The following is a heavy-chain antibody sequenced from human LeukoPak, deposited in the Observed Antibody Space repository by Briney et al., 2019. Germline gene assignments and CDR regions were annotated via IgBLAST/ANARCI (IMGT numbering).Heavy chain of an antibody. CDR2: ISSDGSTT. Sequence: GGSLRLSCAASGFTFSNYWMHWVRQAPGKGLVWVSRISSDGSTTTYADSVKGRFTISGDNAKNTLYLQMNSLRAEDTAVYYCARDRGAYWGQGTLVTVSS. CDR1: GFTFSNYW. CDR3: ARDRGAY. V-gene: IGHV3-74*01. J-gene: IGHJ4*02.